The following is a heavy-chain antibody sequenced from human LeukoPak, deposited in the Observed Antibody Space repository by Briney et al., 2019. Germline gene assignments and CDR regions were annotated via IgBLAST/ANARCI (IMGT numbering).Heavy chain of an antibody. Sequence: GESLRISCKGSGYTFSSYWIGWVRQMPGKGLERMGIIYPGDSDTRYSPSLQGQVTISVDTSIGTAYLQWSSLKASDTAIYYCARQNDFRLDYWGQGTLVTVSS. J-gene: IGHJ4*02. D-gene: IGHD3-3*01. CDR1: GYTFSSYW. CDR2: IYPGDSDT. V-gene: IGHV5-51*01. CDR3: ARQNDFRLDY.